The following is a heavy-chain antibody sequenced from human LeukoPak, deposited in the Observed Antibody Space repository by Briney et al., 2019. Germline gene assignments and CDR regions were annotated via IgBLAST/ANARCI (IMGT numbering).Heavy chain of an antibody. Sequence: GSLRLSCAASGFTFSSYAMHWVRQAPGKGLEWISYIDSDTYGNTIYYPHTVKGRFTISRDNAKNSLYLQMDSLRDEDTAVYYCARDRDYAFDYWGQGTLVTVSS. CDR1: GFTFSSYA. J-gene: IGHJ4*02. V-gene: IGHV3-48*02. D-gene: IGHD4-17*01. CDR2: IDSDTYGNTI. CDR3: ARDRDYAFDY.